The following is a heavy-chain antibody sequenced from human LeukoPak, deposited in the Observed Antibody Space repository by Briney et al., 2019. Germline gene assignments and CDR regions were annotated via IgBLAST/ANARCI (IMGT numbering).Heavy chain of an antibody. CDR2: IYYSGST. V-gene: IGHV4-61*01. J-gene: IGHJ6*02. D-gene: IGHD6-13*01. CDR1: GGSVSSGSYY. Sequence: QASETLSLTCTVSGGSVSSGSYYWSWIRQPPGKGLEWIGYIYYSGSTNYNPSLKSRVTISVDTSKNQFSLKLSSVTAADTAVYYCASSISSSWYYYGMDVWGQGTTVTVSS. CDR3: ASSISSSWYYYGMDV.